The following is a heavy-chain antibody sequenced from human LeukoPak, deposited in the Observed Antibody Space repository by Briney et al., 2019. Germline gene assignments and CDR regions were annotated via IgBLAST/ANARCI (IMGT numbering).Heavy chain of an antibody. V-gene: IGHV5-51*01. J-gene: IGHJ4*02. CDR3: ARVLIRGDEIDY. CDR2: IYPGDSDT. CDR1: GYSFTTYW. Sequence: GESLKISCKSSGYSFTTYWIAWVPQMPGKGLEWMGIIYPGDSDTRYSPSFQGQVTISADKSISTAYLQWTSLKASDSAMYYCARVLIRGDEIDYWGQGTLVTVSS. D-gene: IGHD2-21*01.